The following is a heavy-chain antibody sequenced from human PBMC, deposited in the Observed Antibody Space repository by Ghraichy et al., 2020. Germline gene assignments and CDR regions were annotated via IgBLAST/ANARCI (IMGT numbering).Heavy chain of an antibody. J-gene: IGHJ4*02. D-gene: IGHD3-16*01. CDR2: ISRSSSYI. Sequence: WGSLRLSCVASGFSLSFDHMKWVRQAPGKGLEWVASISRSSSYIYYSDSLKGRFTASRDNAKNSLFLQLTSLRVEDTAVYYCARERKGGDMASFDLWGQGTRVTVSS. CDR3: ARERKGGDMASFDL. CDR1: GFSLSFDH. V-gene: IGHV3-21*01.